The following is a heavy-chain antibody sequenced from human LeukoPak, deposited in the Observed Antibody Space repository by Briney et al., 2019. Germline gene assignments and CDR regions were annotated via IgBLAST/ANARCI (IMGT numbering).Heavy chain of an antibody. Sequence: GGSLRLSCAASGFTFSSYSMNWVRQAPGKGLEWVSSISSSSYIYYADSVKGRFTISRDNAKNSLYLQMNSLRAEDTAVYYCARVEAGYYYMDVWGKGTTVTVSS. D-gene: IGHD6-25*01. CDR1: GFTFSSYS. CDR3: ARVEAGYYYMDV. V-gene: IGHV3-21*01. J-gene: IGHJ6*03. CDR2: ISSSSYI.